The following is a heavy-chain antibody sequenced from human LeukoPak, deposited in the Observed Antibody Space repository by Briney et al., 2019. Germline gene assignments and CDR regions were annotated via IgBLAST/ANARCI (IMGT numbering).Heavy chain of an antibody. CDR2: ISAYNGNT. CDR3: ARDLEGPPDTYLNPSSSCPFDY. Sequence: ASVKVSCKASGYTFTSYGISWVRQAPGQGLEWMGWISAYNGNTNYAQKLQGRVTMTTDTSTSTAYMELRSLRYDDTAVYYCARDLEGPPDTYLNPSSSCPFDYWGQGTLVTVSS. J-gene: IGHJ4*02. D-gene: IGHD6-13*01. V-gene: IGHV1-18*01. CDR1: GYTFTSYG.